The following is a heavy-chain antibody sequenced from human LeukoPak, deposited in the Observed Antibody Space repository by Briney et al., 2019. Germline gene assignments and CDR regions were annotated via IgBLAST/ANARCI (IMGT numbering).Heavy chain of an antibody. J-gene: IGHJ4*02. V-gene: IGHV4-59*12. CDR1: GGSISSYY. CDR3: ARDLGDTAMVIGY. CDR2: IYYSGST. Sequence: SETLSLTCTVSGGSISSYYWSWIRQPPGKGLEWIGYIYYSGSTNYNPSLKSRVAVSVDMSKNQFSLKLSSVTAADTAVYYCARDLGDTAMVIGYWGQGTLVTVSS. D-gene: IGHD5-18*01.